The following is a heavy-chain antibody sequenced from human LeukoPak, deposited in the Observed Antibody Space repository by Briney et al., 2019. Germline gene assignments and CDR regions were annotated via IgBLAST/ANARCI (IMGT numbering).Heavy chain of an antibody. CDR1: GGSISSYY. CDR3: ARSGYSYGKFDY. V-gene: IGHV4-59*01. CDR2: IYYSGST. D-gene: IGHD5-18*01. J-gene: IGHJ4*02. Sequence: SETLSLTCTVSGGSISSYYWSWIRQPPGEGLEWIGYIYYSGSTNYNPSLKSRVTISVDTSKNQFSLKLSSVTAADTAVYYCARSGYSYGKFDYWGQGTLVTVSS.